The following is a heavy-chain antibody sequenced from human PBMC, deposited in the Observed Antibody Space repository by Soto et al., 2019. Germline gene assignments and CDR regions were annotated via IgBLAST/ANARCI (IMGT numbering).Heavy chain of an antibody. D-gene: IGHD5-18*01. CDR3: ARISTGIQLWLDY. J-gene: IGHJ4*02. V-gene: IGHV4-39*01. Sequence: SETLSLTCTVSGGSISSSSYYWGWIRQPPGKGLEWIGSIYYSGSTYYNPSLKSRVTISVDTSKNQFSLKLSSVTAADTALYYCARISTGIQLWLDYWGQGTLVTVSS. CDR1: GGSISSSSYY. CDR2: IYYSGST.